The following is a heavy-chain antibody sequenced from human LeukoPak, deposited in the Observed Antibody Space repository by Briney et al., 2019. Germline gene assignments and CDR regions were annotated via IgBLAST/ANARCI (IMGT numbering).Heavy chain of an antibody. CDR3: ARAEGLEAAPNFDY. J-gene: IGHJ4*02. Sequence: ASVKVSCKTSGYTFSAYGISWVRQAPGQGLEWMGWISTFNGNRHYAQNFQDRVTLTTDTSTTTAFMELSSLSSDDSAVYYCARAEGLEAAPNFDYWGQGTLVTVSS. V-gene: IGHV1-18*01. CDR1: GYTFSAYG. D-gene: IGHD6-13*01. CDR2: ISTFNGNR.